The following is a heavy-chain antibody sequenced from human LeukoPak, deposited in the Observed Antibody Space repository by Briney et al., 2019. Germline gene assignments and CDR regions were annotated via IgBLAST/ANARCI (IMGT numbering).Heavy chain of an antibody. CDR1: GGFITSYY. CDR3: ARDKDSGTNRAKIRYDV. V-gene: IGHV4-59*01. D-gene: IGHD1-26*01. J-gene: IGHJ3*01. CDR2: IYGDGST. Sequence: PSETLSLTCTVSGGFITSYYWTWIRQPPGKGLEWIGFIYGDGSTKYNPSLKSRVTMSVDTSKNQFSLKLSSATAADSAVYYCARDKDSGTNRAKIRYDVWGQGTMVTVSS.